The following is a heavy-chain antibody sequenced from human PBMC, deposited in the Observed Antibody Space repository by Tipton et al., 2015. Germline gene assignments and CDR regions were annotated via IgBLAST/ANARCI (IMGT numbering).Heavy chain of an antibody. V-gene: IGHV4-34*01. D-gene: IGHD3-22*01. Sequence: TLSLTCAVYGGSFSGYYWSWIRQPPGKGLEWIGEINHSGSTYYNPSLKSRVTISVDTSINQFSLRLSSVTAADTAVYYCAREWRPTAYYYDSSGYGSWGQGTLVTVSS. CDR2: INHSGST. J-gene: IGHJ5*02. CDR1: GGSFSGYY. CDR3: AREWRPTAYYYDSSGYGS.